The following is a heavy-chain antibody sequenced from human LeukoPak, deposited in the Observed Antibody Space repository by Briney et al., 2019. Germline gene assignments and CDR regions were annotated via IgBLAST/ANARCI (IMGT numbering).Heavy chain of an antibody. V-gene: IGHV3-53*01. J-gene: IGHJ4*02. D-gene: IGHD1-26*01. CDR1: GFTVSSNY. Sequence: GGSLRLSCAASGFTVSSNYMSWVRQAPEKGLEWVSVLYSVGTTYYADSVKGRFTISRDNAQNSLYLQMNSLRAEDTAIYYCVRDRGTYRPIDYWGQGTLVTVSS. CDR3: VRDRGTYRPIDY. CDR2: LYSVGTT.